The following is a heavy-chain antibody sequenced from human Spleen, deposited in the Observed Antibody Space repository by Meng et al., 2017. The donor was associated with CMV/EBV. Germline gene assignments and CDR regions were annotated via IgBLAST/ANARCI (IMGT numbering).Heavy chain of an antibody. J-gene: IGHJ3*02. V-gene: IGHV3-23*01. D-gene: IGHD2-2*02. Sequence: GESLKISCAASGFTLSSYAMNWVRQAPGKGLEWVSSTSGSGDTTNYADSVKGRFTISRDNSKNTLYLQMNSLRAEDTAVYYCARVPHLGYCSSTRCYRDAFDIWGQGTMVTVSS. CDR3: ARVPHLGYCSSTRCYRDAFDI. CDR2: TSGSGDTT. CDR1: GFTLSSYA.